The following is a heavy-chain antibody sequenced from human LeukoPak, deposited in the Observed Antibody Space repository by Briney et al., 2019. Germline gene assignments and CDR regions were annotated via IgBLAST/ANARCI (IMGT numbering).Heavy chain of an antibody. D-gene: IGHD3-16*01. Sequence: GGSLRLSCAASGFTFSSYWMTWVRQAPGKGLEWVANIKHNGDELNYVDSVEDRFTISRDNAKNSLYLHMTDLRAEDTAVYYCARELRTFDSGGQGTLVTVSS. CDR1: GFTFSSYW. CDR2: IKHNGDEL. V-gene: IGHV3-7*01. J-gene: IGHJ4*02. CDR3: ARELRTFDS.